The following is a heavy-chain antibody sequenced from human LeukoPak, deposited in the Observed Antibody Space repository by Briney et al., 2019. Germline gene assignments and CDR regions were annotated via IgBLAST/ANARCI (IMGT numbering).Heavy chain of an antibody. CDR1: GGSISSSY. Sequence: SETLSLTCTVSGGSISSSYWSWIRQPPGKGLKWIGYIYYSGSTNYNPSLKSRVTISVDTSKNQFSLKLTSVTAADPAVYYCARELRDRFDSWGQGTLVTVSS. J-gene: IGHJ5*01. CDR2: IYYSGST. CDR3: ARELRDRFDS. D-gene: IGHD3-3*01. V-gene: IGHV4-59*01.